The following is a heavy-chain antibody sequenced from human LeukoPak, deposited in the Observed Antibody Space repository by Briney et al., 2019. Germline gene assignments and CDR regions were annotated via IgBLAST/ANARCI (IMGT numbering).Heavy chain of an antibody. J-gene: IGHJ6*03. V-gene: IGHV3-30*18. Sequence: PGRSLRLSCAASGFTFSSYGMHWVRQAPGKGLEWVAVISYDGSNKYYADSVKGRFTISRDNSKNTLYLQMNSLRAEDTAVYYCAKNWDPLSISEYYMDVWGKGTTVTVAS. CDR3: AKNWDPLSISEYYMDV. CDR1: GFTFSSYG. D-gene: IGHD3-3*01. CDR2: ISYDGSNK.